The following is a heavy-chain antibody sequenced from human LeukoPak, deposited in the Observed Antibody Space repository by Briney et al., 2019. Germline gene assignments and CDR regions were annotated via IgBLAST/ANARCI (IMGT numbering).Heavy chain of an antibody. V-gene: IGHV3-7*01. CDR3: ARDLNWETY. CDR1: GFTFSTYW. Sequence: GGSLRLSCAASGFTFSTYWMTWVRQAPGKGPEWVANIKPDGSQIYYVDSVKGRFTISRDNAKNSLYLQMNSLRAEDTAVYYCARDLNWETYWGQGTLVTVSS. J-gene: IGHJ4*02. D-gene: IGHD1-1*01. CDR2: IKPDGSQI.